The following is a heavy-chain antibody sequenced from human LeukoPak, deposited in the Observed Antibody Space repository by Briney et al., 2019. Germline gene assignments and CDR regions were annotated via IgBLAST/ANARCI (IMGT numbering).Heavy chain of an antibody. CDR3: ATQGFGKLTVFDY. CDR2: ISSSSSYI. CDR1: GFTFSSYT. D-gene: IGHD3-10*01. Sequence: PGGSLRLSCAASGFTFSSYTINWVRQAPGKGLEWVSSISSSSSYIYYADSVKGRFTISRDNAKNSLYLQMNSLRDEDSAVYYCATQGFGKLTVFDYWGQGTLVTVSS. J-gene: IGHJ4*02. V-gene: IGHV3-21*01.